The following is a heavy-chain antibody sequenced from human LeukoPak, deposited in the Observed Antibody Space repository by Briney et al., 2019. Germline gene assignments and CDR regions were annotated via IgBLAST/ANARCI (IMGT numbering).Heavy chain of an antibody. CDR2: INAGNGNT. Sequence: ASVKVSCKASGYTFTSYAMHWVRQAPGQRLEWMGWINAGNGNTKYSQKFQGRVTITRDTSASTAYMELSSLRSEDSAVYYCARRRLDSCGYYWAVYAFDIWGQGTMVTVSS. CDR1: GYTFTSYA. D-gene: IGHD3-22*01. CDR3: ARRRLDSCGYYWAVYAFDI. V-gene: IGHV1-3*01. J-gene: IGHJ3*02.